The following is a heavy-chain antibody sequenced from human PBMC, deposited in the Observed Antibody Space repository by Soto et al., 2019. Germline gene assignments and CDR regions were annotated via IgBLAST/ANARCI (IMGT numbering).Heavy chain of an antibody. CDR2: INPNSGGT. Sequence: VASVKVSCKASGYTFTGYYMHWVRQAPGQGLEWMGWINPNSGGTNYAQKFQGRVTMTRDTSISTAYMELSRLRSDDTAVYYCARVPIAARPLLVDYWGQGTLVTVSS. CDR3: ARVPIAARPLLVDY. J-gene: IGHJ4*02. CDR1: GYTFTGYY. V-gene: IGHV1-2*02. D-gene: IGHD6-6*01.